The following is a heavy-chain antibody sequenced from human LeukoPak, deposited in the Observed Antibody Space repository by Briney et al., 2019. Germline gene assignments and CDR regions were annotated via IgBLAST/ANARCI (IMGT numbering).Heavy chain of an antibody. V-gene: IGHV1-69*04. J-gene: IGHJ4*02. CDR2: IIPILGIA. Sequence: ASVKVSCKASGGTFSSYAISWVRQAPGQGLEWMGRIIPILGIANYAQKFQGRVTITADKSTSTAYMELSSLRSEDTAGYYCARDRSALAAAAKGYDYWGQGTLVTVSS. D-gene: IGHD6-13*01. CDR3: ARDRSALAAAAKGYDY. CDR1: GGTFSSYA.